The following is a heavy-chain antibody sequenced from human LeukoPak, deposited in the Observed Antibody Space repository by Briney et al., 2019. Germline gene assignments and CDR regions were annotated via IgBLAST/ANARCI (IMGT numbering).Heavy chain of an antibody. Sequence: GGSLRLSCAASGFTFSNYGMHWVRQGPGKGLEWVSLIYSGGSTYYADSVKGRFTISRDNAKNSLYLQMNSLRAEDMALYYCAKDRYSSGRSPAFDYWGQGTLVTVSS. CDR3: AKDRYSSGRSPAFDY. V-gene: IGHV3-NL1*01. J-gene: IGHJ4*02. D-gene: IGHD6-19*01. CDR2: IYSGGST. CDR1: GFTFSNYG.